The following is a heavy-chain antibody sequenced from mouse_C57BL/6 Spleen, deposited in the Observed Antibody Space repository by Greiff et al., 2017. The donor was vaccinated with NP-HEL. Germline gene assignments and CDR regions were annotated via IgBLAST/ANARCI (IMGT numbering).Heavy chain of an antibody. CDR1: GYTFTSYW. V-gene: IGHV1-55*01. CDR2: IYPGSGST. D-gene: IGHD1-1*01. Sequence: QVQLQQPGAELVKPGASVKMSCKASGYTFTSYWITWVKQRPGQGLEWIGDIYPGSGSTNYNEKFKSKATLTVDTSSSTAYMQLSSLTSEDSAVYYCARSYTAVVDYCAMDYWGQGTSVTVSS. CDR3: ARSYTAVVDYCAMDY. J-gene: IGHJ4*01.